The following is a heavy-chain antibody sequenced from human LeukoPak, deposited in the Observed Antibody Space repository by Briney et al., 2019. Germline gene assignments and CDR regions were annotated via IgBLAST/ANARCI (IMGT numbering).Heavy chain of an antibody. V-gene: IGHV3-74*01. Sequence: YPGGSLRLSCAASGNYWMHWVRQAPGKGLVWVSHINSDGSWTGYADSVKGRFTISKDNAKNTVYLQMNNLRAEDTAVYYCVSFYETYWGRGTLVTVSS. CDR3: VSFYETY. J-gene: IGHJ4*02. CDR2: INSDGSWT. CDR1: GNYW. D-gene: IGHD2-2*01.